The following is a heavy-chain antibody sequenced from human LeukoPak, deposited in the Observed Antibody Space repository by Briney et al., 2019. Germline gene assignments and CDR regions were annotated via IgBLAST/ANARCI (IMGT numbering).Heavy chain of an antibody. Sequence: GGSLRLSCAASGFSVTTYAMGWVRQAPGKGLEWVSVIYSGGSTYYADSVKGRFTISRDNSKNTLFLQMNSLRAEDTAVYYCARSTTVTPPFISWGQGTLVTVSS. J-gene: IGHJ4*02. CDR3: ARSTTVTPPFIS. V-gene: IGHV3-66*01. D-gene: IGHD4-11*01. CDR2: IYSGGST. CDR1: GFSVTTYA.